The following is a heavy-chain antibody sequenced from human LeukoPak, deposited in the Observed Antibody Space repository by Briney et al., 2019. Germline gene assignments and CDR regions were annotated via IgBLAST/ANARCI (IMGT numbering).Heavy chain of an antibody. J-gene: IGHJ4*02. CDR2: INPNSGGT. CDR1: GYSFTGYY. V-gene: IGHV1-2*02. Sequence: ASVKVSCKASGYSFTGYYMHWVRQAPGQGLEWMGWINPNSGGTNYAQKFQGRVTMTRDTSISKAYMELSRLRSDDTAVYYCARDHFPWPPYGGNRPFDYWGQGTLVTVSS. D-gene: IGHD4-23*01. CDR3: ARDHFPWPPYGGNRPFDY.